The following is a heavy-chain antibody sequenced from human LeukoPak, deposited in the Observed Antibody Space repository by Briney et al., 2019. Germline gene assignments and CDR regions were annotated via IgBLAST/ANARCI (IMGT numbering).Heavy chain of an antibody. D-gene: IGHD3-10*01. CDR2: IKQDGSSK. J-gene: IGHJ4*02. CDR3: SEGNYFDY. V-gene: IGHV3-7*01. Sequence: GGSLRLSCAASGFTFSSSWMSWVRQAPGKGLEWVANIKQDGSSKYYVDSVKGRLTISRDNAKNSLYLQMNSLRAEDTAVYYCSEGNYFDYWGQGTLVTVSS. CDR1: GFTFSSSW.